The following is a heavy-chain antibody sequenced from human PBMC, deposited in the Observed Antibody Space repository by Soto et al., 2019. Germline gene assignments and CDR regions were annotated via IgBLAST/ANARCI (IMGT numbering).Heavy chain of an antibody. J-gene: IGHJ4*02. D-gene: IGHD2-2*01. CDR3: ARSSARCCSSTSCYVPVGY. CDR1: GGTFSSYA. Sequence: QVQLVQSGAAVKKPGSSVKVSCKASGGTFSSYAISWVRQAPGQGLEWMGGIIPIFGTANYAQKFQGRVTITADESTITAYMELSRLRPEDTAVYYCARSSARCCSSTSCYVPVGYWGQGTLVTVSS. CDR2: IIPIFGTA. V-gene: IGHV1-69*01.